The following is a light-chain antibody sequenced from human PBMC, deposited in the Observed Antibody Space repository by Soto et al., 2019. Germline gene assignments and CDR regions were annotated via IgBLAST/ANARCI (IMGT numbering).Light chain of an antibody. CDR2: GAS. J-gene: IGKJ1*01. V-gene: IGKV3-20*01. CDR1: QTVGVR. Sequence: TVLTQSPATLSSTPRETATLSCRASQTVGVRLAWYQHKPGQAPRLLIYGASSRATGIPDRFSGSGSGTDFTLTISRLEPEDFAVYYCQQYGSSPVTFGQGTKVDIK. CDR3: QQYGSSPVT.